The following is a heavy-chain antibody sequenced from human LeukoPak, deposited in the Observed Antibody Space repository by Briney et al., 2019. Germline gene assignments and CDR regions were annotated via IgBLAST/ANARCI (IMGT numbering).Heavy chain of an antibody. V-gene: IGHV3-74*01. CDR1: GFTFSRYW. CDR3: ARDYYGSGSYGLFDY. CDR2: IYSDASTT. J-gene: IGHJ4*02. D-gene: IGHD3-10*01. Sequence: GGSLRLSCAASGFTFSRYWMHWVRQTPGKGLLWVSRIYSDASTTTYADSVRGRFTISRDNAKNTLFLQVNSLRAEDTAVYCCARDYYGSGSYGLFDYWGRGTLVTVS.